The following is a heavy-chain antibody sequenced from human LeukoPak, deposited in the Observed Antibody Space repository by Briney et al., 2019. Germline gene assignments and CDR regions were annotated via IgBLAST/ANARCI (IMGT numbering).Heavy chain of an antibody. CDR2: IDKAGGAT. CDR1: GFTFINYA. CDR3: TTILFDYGDYFDY. J-gene: IGHJ4*02. Sequence: PGGSLRLSCAASGFTFINYAFNWVRQAPGKGLEWVSLIDKAGGATYYADSVKGRFTMSRDNSKSTLSLQMNSLRVEDTAVYYCTTILFDYGDYFDYWGQGTLVTVSS. D-gene: IGHD4-17*01. V-gene: IGHV3-23*03.